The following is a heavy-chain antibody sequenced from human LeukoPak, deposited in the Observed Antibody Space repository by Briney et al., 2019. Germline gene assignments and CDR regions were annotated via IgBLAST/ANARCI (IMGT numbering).Heavy chain of an antibody. J-gene: IGHJ4*02. CDR3: AQELTGDWGGFDY. Sequence: SGTLSLTCTVSSGSINSSGHYWGWIRQPPGKGLEWIGSIHYSGGTYSKPSLESRVTISVDRSKNQFSLKLTSVTAADTAVYYCAQELTGDWGGFDYWGQGTLVAVSS. D-gene: IGHD7-27*01. V-gene: IGHV4-39*01. CDR1: SGSINSSGHY. CDR2: IHYSGGT.